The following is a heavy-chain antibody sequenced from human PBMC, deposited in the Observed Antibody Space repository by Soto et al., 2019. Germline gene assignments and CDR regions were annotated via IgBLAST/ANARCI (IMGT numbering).Heavy chain of an antibody. CDR3: ARVGLSHIVVVTASTY. V-gene: IGHV3-7*05. CDR1: GFTFSSYW. CDR2: IKQDGSEK. D-gene: IGHD2-21*02. J-gene: IGHJ4*02. Sequence: EVQLVESGGGLVQPGGSLRLSCAASGFTFSSYWMSWVRQAPGKGLEWVANIKQDGSEKYYVDSVKGRFTIARDNAKKSLYLQMNSLRAEDTAVYYCARVGLSHIVVVTASTYWGQGTLVTVSS.